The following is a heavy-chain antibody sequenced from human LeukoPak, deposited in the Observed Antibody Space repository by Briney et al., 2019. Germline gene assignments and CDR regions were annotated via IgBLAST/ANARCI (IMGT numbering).Heavy chain of an antibody. Sequence: GGSLRLSCAASGFTVSSNYMSWVRQAPGKGLEWVSVIYSGGSTYYADSVKGRFTISRDNSKNTLYLQMNSLRAEDAAVYYCARAGYSYGLGAFDIWGQGTMVTVSS. CDR2: IYSGGST. J-gene: IGHJ3*02. V-gene: IGHV3-66*01. CDR1: GFTVSSNY. CDR3: ARAGYSYGLGAFDI. D-gene: IGHD5-18*01.